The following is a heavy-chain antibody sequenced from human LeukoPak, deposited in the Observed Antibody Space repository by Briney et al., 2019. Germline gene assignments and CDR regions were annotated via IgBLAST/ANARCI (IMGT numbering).Heavy chain of an antibody. D-gene: IGHD3-22*01. CDR3: AKDATDSSGFNWFDP. Sequence: PGRSLRLSCAASGCTFSSYGMRWVRQAPGKGLEWVAVISYDGSNKYYADSVKGRFTISRDNSKNTLYLQMNSLRAEDTAVYYCAKDATDSSGFNWFDPWGQGTLVTVSS. CDR1: GCTFSSYG. V-gene: IGHV3-30*18. CDR2: ISYDGSNK. J-gene: IGHJ5*02.